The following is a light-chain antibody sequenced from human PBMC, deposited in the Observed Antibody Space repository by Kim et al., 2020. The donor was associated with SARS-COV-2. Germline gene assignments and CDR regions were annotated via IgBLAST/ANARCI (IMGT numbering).Light chain of an antibody. J-gene: IGLJ3*02. CDR1: VLAKKY. V-gene: IGLV3-27*01. CDR2: KDS. Sequence: SYELTQPSSVSVSPGQTARITCSGDVLAKKYARWFQQKPGQAPVLVIYKDSERPSGIPERFSGSSSGTTVTLTISGAQVEYEADYYCYSAADNNLVFGGG. CDR3: YSAADNNLV.